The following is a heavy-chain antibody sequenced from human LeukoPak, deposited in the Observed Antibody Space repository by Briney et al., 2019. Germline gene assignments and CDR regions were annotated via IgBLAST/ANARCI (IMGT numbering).Heavy chain of an antibody. J-gene: IGHJ5*02. CDR2: IYYTGSS. CDR1: GGSISSSSYY. D-gene: IGHD2-2*01. Sequence: KPSETLSLTCTVSGGSISSSSYYWTWIRQPPGKGLEWIGMIYYTGSSYCSPSLKSRVTISVDTSKNQFSLKLSSVTAADTAVYYCARDPHGPGGVNWFDPWGQGTLVTVSS. CDR3: ARDPHGPGGVNWFDP. V-gene: IGHV4-39*07.